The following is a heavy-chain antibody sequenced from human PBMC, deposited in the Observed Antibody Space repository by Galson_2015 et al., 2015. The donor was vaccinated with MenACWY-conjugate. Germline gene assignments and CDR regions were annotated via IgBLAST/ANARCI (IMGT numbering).Heavy chain of an antibody. Sequence: SLRLSCAASGFTFSSYNMHWVRQAPGKGLQWVSSISSYSTYIYYEDSLKGRFTISRDNANNSLYLELNTLRAEDTAVYFCAREDPNWKFDRWGQGTPVPVSS. CDR3: AREDPNWKFDR. V-gene: IGHV3-21*01. J-gene: IGHJ5*02. CDR1: GFTFSSYN. D-gene: IGHD1-20*01. CDR2: ISSYSTYI.